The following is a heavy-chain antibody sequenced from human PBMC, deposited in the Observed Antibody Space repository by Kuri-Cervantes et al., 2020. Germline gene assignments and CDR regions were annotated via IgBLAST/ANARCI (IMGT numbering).Heavy chain of an antibody. D-gene: IGHD3-10*01. CDR1: GYTFTSYY. Sequence: ASVKVSCKASGYTFTSYYMHWVRQAPGQGLEWMGWINPNSGGTNYAQKFQGRVTMTRDTSISTAYMELSRLRSDDTAVYYCARGIWFGELDGDHWGQGTLVTVSS. CDR3: ARGIWFGELDGDH. J-gene: IGHJ4*02. CDR2: INPNSGGT. V-gene: IGHV1-2*02.